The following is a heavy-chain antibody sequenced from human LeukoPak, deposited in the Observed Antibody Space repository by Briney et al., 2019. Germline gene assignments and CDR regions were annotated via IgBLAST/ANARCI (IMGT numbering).Heavy chain of an antibody. D-gene: IGHD2-2*01. CDR3: AVNSLHVPAADVDY. CDR1: GFTFSDYY. Sequence: GGSLRLSCAASGFTFSDYYMSWIRQAPGKGLEWVSYISSSGSTIYYADSVKGRFTISRDNAKNSLYLQMNSLRAEDTAVYYCAVNSLHVPAADVDYWGQGTLVTVSS. CDR2: ISSSGSTI. V-gene: IGHV3-11*01. J-gene: IGHJ4*02.